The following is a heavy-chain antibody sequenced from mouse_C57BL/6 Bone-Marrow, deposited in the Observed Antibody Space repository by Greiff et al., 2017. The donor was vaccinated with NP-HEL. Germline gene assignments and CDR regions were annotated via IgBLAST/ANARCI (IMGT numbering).Heavy chain of an antibody. CDR1: GFSLTSYG. D-gene: IGHD2-3*01. CDR3: AREFYDGFYYDAMDY. Sequence: QVQLKESGPGLVAPSQSLSITCTVSGFSLTSYGVDWVRQSPGKGLEWLGVIWGVGSTNYNSALKSRLSISKDNSKSQVFLKMNSLQTDDTAMYYCAREFYDGFYYDAMDYWGQGTSVTVSS. V-gene: IGHV2-6*01. CDR2: IWGVGST. J-gene: IGHJ4*01.